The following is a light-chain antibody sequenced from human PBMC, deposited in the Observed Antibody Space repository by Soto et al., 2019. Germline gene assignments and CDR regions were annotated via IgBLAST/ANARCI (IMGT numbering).Light chain of an antibody. CDR1: SSNMGNKY. Sequence: QSVLTQPPSVSTAPGQKVTISCSGSSSNMGNKYVSWYQQHHRTATYHLIYDKSQRPSGIPAPYSGSKSEPSATLATTAPQTGDEADYDCGTCDSCLSAGEVFGTGTTATV. CDR2: DKS. J-gene: IGLJ1*01. CDR3: GTCDSCLSAGEV. V-gene: IGLV1-51*01.